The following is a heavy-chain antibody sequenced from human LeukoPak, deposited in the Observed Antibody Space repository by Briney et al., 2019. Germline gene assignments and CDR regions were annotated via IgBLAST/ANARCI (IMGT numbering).Heavy chain of an antibody. D-gene: IGHD3-10*01. V-gene: IGHV1-24*01. CDR3: APITVHGSELTD. J-gene: IGHJ4*02. CDR2: FDPEDGET. CDR1: GYTLTELS. Sequence: ASVKVSCKVSGYTLTELSMHWVRQAPGKGLEWMGGFDPEDGETIYAQKFQGRVTMTEDTSTDTAYMALSSLRSEDTAVYYCAPITVHGSELTDWGQGTLVTVSS.